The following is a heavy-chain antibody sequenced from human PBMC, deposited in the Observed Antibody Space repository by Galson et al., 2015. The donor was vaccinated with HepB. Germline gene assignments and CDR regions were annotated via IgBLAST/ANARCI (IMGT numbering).Heavy chain of an antibody. CDR1: GYTFTSYY. CDR3: ARVRSREIDY. J-gene: IGHJ4*02. V-gene: IGHV1-46*01. CDR2: INPSGGST. Sequence: SVKVSCKASGYTFTSYYIHWVRQAPGQGLEWMGTINPSGGSTSYPQKFQGRVTMSRDTSTSTVYMELSTLISEGTAVYYCARVRSREIDYWGQGTRVTVSS.